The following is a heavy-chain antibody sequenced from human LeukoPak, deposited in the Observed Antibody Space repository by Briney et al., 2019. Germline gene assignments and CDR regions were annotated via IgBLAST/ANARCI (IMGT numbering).Heavy chain of an antibody. V-gene: IGHV5-51*01. Sequence: GESLKISCKGSGYSFTSYWIGWVRQMPGKGLEWMGIIYPSDSDTRYSPSFQGQVTFSADKSISTAYLQWSSLKASDTAMYYCARDCSGGSCYYDYWGQGTLVTVSS. CDR1: GYSFTSYW. D-gene: IGHD2-15*01. J-gene: IGHJ4*02. CDR3: ARDCSGGSCYYDY. CDR2: IYPSDSDT.